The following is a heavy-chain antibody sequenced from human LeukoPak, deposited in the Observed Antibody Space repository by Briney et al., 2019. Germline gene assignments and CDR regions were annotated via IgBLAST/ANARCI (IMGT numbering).Heavy chain of an antibody. D-gene: IGHD3-10*01. J-gene: IGHJ5*02. CDR1: GGSISPYY. V-gene: IGHV4-59*01. CDR2: IYYSGST. CDR3: ARRVLLWSGELWNWFDP. Sequence: PSETLSLTCTVSGGSISPYYWSWIRQPPGKGLEWIGYIYYSGSTKYNPSLESRVTISVDTSKNQFSLSLSSVTAADTAVYYCARRVLLWSGELWNWFDPWGQGTLVTVSS.